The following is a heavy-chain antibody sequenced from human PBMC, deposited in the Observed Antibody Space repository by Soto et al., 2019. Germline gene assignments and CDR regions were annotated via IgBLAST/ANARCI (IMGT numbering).Heavy chain of an antibody. Sequence: QVQLVQSGAEVKKPGSSVKVSCKASGGTFSSYAISWVRQAPGQGLEWMGGIIPIFGTANYAQKFQGRVTNTPDQSTSKALLELSSPKSGAPAVYFRARPPMADLFRGYWGQGTLVTVSS. J-gene: IGHJ4*02. CDR3: ARPPMADLFRGY. D-gene: IGHD3-10*01. CDR2: IIPIFGTA. CDR1: GGTFSSYA. V-gene: IGHV1-69*05.